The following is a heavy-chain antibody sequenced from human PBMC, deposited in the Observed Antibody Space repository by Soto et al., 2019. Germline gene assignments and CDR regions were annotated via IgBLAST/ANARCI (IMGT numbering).Heavy chain of an antibody. V-gene: IGHV1-46*01. J-gene: IGHJ5*02. Sequence: ASVKVSCKASGYTFTSYYMHWVRQAPGQGLEWMGIINPSGGSTSYAQKFQGRVTMTRDTSTSTVYMELSSLRSEDTAVYYCATSPSLPSFIAAPGSRYFDPWGQGTLVTVSS. CDR1: GYTFTSYY. CDR3: ATSPSLPSFIAAPGSRYFDP. CDR2: INPSGGST. D-gene: IGHD6-13*01.